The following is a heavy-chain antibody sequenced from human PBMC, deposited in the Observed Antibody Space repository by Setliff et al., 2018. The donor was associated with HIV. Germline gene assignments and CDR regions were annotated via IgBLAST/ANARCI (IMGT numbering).Heavy chain of an antibody. CDR3: AKKGNGDYHFDY. Sequence: PSETLSLTCTVSGGSISSGDYYWSWIRQPPGKGLEWIGYLFHSGSPYYNPSLKSRVTMSVDTSKNQFSLKLSSVTAVDTAVYYCAKKGNGDYHFDYWGQGTLVTVSS. V-gene: IGHV4-30-2*01. CDR1: GGSISSGDYY. CDR2: LFHSGSP. J-gene: IGHJ4*02. D-gene: IGHD4-17*01.